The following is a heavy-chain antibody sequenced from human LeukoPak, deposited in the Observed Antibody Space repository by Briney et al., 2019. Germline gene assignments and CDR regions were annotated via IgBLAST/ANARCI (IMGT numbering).Heavy chain of an antibody. J-gene: IGHJ4*02. D-gene: IGHD3-22*01. V-gene: IGHV3-30*04. Sequence: GGSLRLSCAASGFTFSSYAMHWVRQAPGKGLKWVAVTSFDGSDNYYADSVKGRFTISRDNSKNTLYLQMNSLRPDDTAVYYCARAPGTMIVVDYWGQGTLVTVSS. CDR3: ARAPGTMIVVDY. CDR1: GFTFSSYA. CDR2: TSFDGSDN.